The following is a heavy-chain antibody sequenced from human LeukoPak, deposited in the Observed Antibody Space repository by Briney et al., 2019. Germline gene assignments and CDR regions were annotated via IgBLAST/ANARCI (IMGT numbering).Heavy chain of an antibody. D-gene: IGHD2-2*01. J-gene: IGHJ4*02. CDR1: GFTFSSYW. CDR2: IKQDGSEK. Sequence: GGSLRLSCAASGFTFSSYWMSWVRQAPGKGLEWVANIKQDGSEKYYVDSVKGRFTISRDDAKNSLYLQMNSLRAEDTAVYYCARGFYCTSTSCSTGFDYWGQGALVTVSS. CDR3: ARGFYCTSTSCSTGFDY. V-gene: IGHV3-7*04.